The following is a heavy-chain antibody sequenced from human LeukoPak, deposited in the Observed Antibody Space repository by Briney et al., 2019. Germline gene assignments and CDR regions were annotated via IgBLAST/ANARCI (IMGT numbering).Heavy chain of an antibody. CDR3: ARGLYGNAFDI. V-gene: IGHV4-59*01. D-gene: IGHD4/OR15-4a*01. CDR2: IYYSGST. Sequence: SETLSLTCTVSGGSISSYYWSWIRQPPGKGLEWIGYIYYSGSTNYNPSLKSRVTISVDTSKNQFSLKLSSVTAADTAAYYCARGLYGNAFDIWGQGTMVTVSS. J-gene: IGHJ3*02. CDR1: GGSISSYY.